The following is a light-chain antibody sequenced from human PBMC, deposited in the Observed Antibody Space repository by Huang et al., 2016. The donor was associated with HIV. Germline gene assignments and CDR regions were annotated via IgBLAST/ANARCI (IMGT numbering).Light chain of an antibody. CDR2: AAS. V-gene: IGKV3-11*01. CDR3: QHRSRWPPT. CDR1: ESVASY. J-gene: IGKJ1*01. Sequence: EIVLTQYPGTLSLSPGERATLSCRASESVASYLAWYQQKPGQAPRLLIFAASTRAIGTPARFSGSGSGTDFTLSISSLEPEDFAVYYCQHRSRWPPTFGQGTTVEF.